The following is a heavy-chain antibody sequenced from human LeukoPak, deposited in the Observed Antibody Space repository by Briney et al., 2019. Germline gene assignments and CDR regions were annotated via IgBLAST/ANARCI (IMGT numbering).Heavy chain of an antibody. Sequence: PGGSLRLSCAASGFTLITYWMTWVRQAPGKGLEWVANINQDGSEKYYVGSVKGRFTISRDNSKNTVYLQMSSLRADDTAVYYCAKGRGYDRNYYMDVWGKGTTVTISS. V-gene: IGHV3-7*03. CDR2: INQDGSEK. J-gene: IGHJ6*03. D-gene: IGHD5-12*01. CDR1: GFTLITYW. CDR3: AKGRGYDRNYYMDV.